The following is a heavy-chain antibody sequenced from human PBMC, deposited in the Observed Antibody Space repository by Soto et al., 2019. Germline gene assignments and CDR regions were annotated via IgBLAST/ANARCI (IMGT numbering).Heavy chain of an antibody. D-gene: IGHD3-16*02. V-gene: IGHV3-23*01. CDR2: FSGTGGST. Sequence: EVQLLEPGGGLVQPGGSLRLSCAASGFTFSSYAMSWVRQAPGKGLEWVSLFSGTGGSTHYTDSVKGRFTISRDDSKNPLYLQMNSLRDEDTAVYFCARSIPFSFWGQGTLVDVSS. CDR1: GFTFSSYA. J-gene: IGHJ4*02. CDR3: ARSIPFSF.